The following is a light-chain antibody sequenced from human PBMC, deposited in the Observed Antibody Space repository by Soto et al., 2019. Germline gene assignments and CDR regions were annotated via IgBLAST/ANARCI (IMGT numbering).Light chain of an antibody. Sequence: DIQMTQSPSSLSASVGDRVTITCRASQSISSYLNWYQQKPGKAPKLLIYAASSLQSGVPSRFSGSGSGTEFTLTISSLQPDDFATYYCQQYVSYRTFGQGTKVDIK. CDR3: QQYVSYRT. V-gene: IGKV1-39*01. CDR1: QSISSY. J-gene: IGKJ1*01. CDR2: AAS.